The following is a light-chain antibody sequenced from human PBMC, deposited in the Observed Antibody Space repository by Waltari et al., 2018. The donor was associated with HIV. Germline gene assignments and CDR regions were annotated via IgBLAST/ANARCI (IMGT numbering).Light chain of an antibody. V-gene: IGKV3-15*01. J-gene: IGKJ1*01. CDR1: PSVSSN. CDR2: GAS. CDR3: QQYNNWPWT. Sequence: EVVTTQSPATLSVSPGESATLPCRSSPSVSSNLAWYQQKPGQAPRLLIYGASSRATGIPDRFSGSGSGTEFTLSISSLQSEDFAVYYCQQYNNWPWTFGQGTKVDIK.